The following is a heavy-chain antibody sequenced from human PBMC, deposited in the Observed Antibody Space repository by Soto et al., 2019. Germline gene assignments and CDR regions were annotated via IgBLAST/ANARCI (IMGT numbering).Heavy chain of an antibody. CDR2: IFNSGTT. D-gene: IGHD3-10*01. CDR1: GGSMSGYS. J-gene: IGHJ4*02. CDR3: ASSGAGSSDF. Sequence: ASETLSLTCTVSGGSMSGYSWSWIRQPPGRGLEWIGHIFNSGTTNYNPSLKSRVTMSVDTSKNQISLKVMSVTAADTAVYYCASSGAGSSDFWGQGSLVTSPQ. V-gene: IGHV4-59*01.